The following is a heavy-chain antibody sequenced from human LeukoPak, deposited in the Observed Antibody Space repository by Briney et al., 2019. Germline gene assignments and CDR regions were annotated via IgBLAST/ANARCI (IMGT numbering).Heavy chain of an antibody. Sequence: GGSLRLSCAASGFTFRSYAMSWVRQAPGKGLEWVSTISGSGGSTYYADSVKGRFTISRDNSKNTLYLQMNSLRAEDTAVYYCAKRISVARISYYLDYWGQGTLVSVSS. V-gene: IGHV3-23*01. CDR2: ISGSGGST. CDR3: AKRISVARISYYLDY. J-gene: IGHJ4*02. D-gene: IGHD6-19*01. CDR1: GFTFRSYA.